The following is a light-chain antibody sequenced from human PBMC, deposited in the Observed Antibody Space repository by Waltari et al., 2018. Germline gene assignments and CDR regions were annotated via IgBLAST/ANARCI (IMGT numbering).Light chain of an antibody. V-gene: IGLV3-19*01. CDR3: HSRDASGVAGS. Sequence: SSELTQDPAVSVAMGQTVRITCQGDSLRSYYASWYQQRPGRAPILVIYYKNNRPSGVPDRFSGSSSHNTGSLTITGAQAEDEASYYCHSRDASGVAGSFGGGTKLTVL. CDR2: YKN. J-gene: IGLJ2*01. CDR1: SLRSYY.